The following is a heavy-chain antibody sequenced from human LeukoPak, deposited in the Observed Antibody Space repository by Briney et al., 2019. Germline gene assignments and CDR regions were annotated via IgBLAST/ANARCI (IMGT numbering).Heavy chain of an antibody. J-gene: IGHJ4*02. D-gene: IGHD2-2*01. CDR3: ATRGDIVVVPASEYYFDY. CDR2: IDPSDSYT. Sequence: GESLRISCKGSGYSFTSYWISWVRQMPGKGLEWMGRIDPSDSYTNYSPSFQGHVTISADKPISTAYLQWSSLKASDTAMYYCATRGDIVVVPASEYYFDYWGQGTLVTVSS. V-gene: IGHV5-10-1*01. CDR1: GYSFTSYW.